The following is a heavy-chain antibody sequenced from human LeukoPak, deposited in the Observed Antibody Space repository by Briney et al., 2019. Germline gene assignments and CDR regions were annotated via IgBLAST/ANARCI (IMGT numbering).Heavy chain of an antibody. CDR2: ISNSGGGA. CDR1: GFTFSNSA. CDR3: ARAVVVPAAMRY. D-gene: IGHD2-2*01. J-gene: IGHJ4*02. V-gene: IGHV3-23*01. Sequence: GGSLRLSCAASGFTFSNSAMRWVRQAPGKGLEWVSAISNSGGGAFYADSVKGRFTVSRDNSRTTLYLQMNSLRAEDTAVYYCARAVVVPAAMRYWGQGTLVTVSS.